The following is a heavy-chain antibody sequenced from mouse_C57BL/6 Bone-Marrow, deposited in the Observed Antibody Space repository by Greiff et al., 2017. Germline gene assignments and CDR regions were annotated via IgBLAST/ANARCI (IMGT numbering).Heavy chain of an antibody. D-gene: IGHD2-5*01. J-gene: IGHJ2*01. CDR2: IYPRDGST. V-gene: IGHV1-78*01. CDR1: GYTFTDHT. Sequence: QVQLQQSDAELVKPGASVKISCKVSGYTFTDHTIHWMKQRPEQGLEWIGYIYPRDGSTKYNEKFKGKATLTADKSSSTAYMQLNSLTSADSAVYFCANEAYYSNYVGSFFDYWGQGTTLTVSS. CDR3: ANEAYYSNYVGSFFDY.